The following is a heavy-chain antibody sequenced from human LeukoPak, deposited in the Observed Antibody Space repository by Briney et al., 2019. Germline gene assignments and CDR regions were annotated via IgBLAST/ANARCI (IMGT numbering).Heavy chain of an antibody. D-gene: IGHD7-27*01. CDR1: GFTFTSSA. CDR2: IVVGSGNT. V-gene: IGHV1-58*02. CDR3: ALGTDYYYYGMDV. Sequence: SVKVSCKASGFTFTSSAMQWVRQARGQRLEWIGWIVVGSGNTNYTQKFQERVTITRDMSTSTAYMELSSLRSEDTAVYYCALGTDYYYYGMDVWGQGTTVTVSS. J-gene: IGHJ6*02.